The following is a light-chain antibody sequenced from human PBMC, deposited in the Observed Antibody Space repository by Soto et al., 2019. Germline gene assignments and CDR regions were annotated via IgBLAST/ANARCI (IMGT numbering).Light chain of an antibody. J-gene: IGLJ2*01. CDR2: RNN. CDR3: AGWDDSLSGVV. Sequence: QSVLTQPPSASGTPGQRVTISCSGSSSNIGSNYVYWYQQLPGTAPKLLLYRNNHRPSGVPDRFSGSKSGTSASLAISGLRSEDEADYYCAGWDDSLSGVVFGGGTKLTVL. V-gene: IGLV1-47*01. CDR1: SSNIGSNY.